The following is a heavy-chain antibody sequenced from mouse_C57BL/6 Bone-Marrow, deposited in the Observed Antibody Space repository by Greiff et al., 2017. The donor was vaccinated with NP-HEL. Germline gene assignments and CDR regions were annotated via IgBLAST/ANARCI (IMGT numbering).Heavy chain of an antibody. CDR3: AIQLVIYYYGSSFAY. Sequence: QVQLQQPGAELVKPGASVKLSCKASGYTFTSYWMQWVKQRPGQGLEWIGEIDPSDSYTNYNQKFKGKATLTVDTSSSTAYMQLSSLTSEDSAVYYCAIQLVIYYYGSSFAYWGQGTLVTVSA. V-gene: IGHV1-50*01. CDR1: GYTFTSYW. CDR2: IDPSDSYT. D-gene: IGHD1-1*01. J-gene: IGHJ3*01.